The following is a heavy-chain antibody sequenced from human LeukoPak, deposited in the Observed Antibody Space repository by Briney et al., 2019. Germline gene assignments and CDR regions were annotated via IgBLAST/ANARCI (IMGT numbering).Heavy chain of an antibody. Sequence: GGSLRLSCAASGFTFSSYSMNWVRQAPGKGLEWISYISSSSSTIYYADSVKGRFTISRDNAKNSLYLQMNSLRAEDTAVYYCAELGITMIGGVWGKGTTVTIP. D-gene: IGHD3-10*02. J-gene: IGHJ6*03. CDR1: GFTFSSYS. CDR3: AELGITMIGGV. V-gene: IGHV3-48*04. CDR2: ISSSSSTI.